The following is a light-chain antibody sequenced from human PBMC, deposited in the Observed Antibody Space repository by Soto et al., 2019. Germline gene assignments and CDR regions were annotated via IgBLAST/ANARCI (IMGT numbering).Light chain of an antibody. CDR3: SSYTSSSTVV. CDR2: DVS. CDR1: SGDFGGYNY. J-gene: IGLJ2*01. Sequence: QSALTKPASVSGSPGQPIPISCTGTSGDFGGYNYVSWYQQHPGKAPKLRIYDVSNRPSGVSNRFSGSKSGNTASLTISGLQAEDEADYYCSSYTSSSTVVFGGGTKLTVL. V-gene: IGLV2-14*01.